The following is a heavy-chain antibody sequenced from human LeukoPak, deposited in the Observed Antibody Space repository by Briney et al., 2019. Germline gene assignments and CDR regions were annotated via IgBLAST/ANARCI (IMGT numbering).Heavy chain of an antibody. Sequence: PGGSLRLSCAASGFTFSSYSMNWVRQAPGKGLEWVSSISSSSSYIYYADSVKGRFTISRDNAKNSLYLQMNSLRAEDTAVYYCARDPGIAAASAFDIWGQGTMVTVSS. J-gene: IGHJ3*02. V-gene: IGHV3-21*01. CDR1: GFTFSSYS. D-gene: IGHD6-13*01. CDR3: ARDPGIAAASAFDI. CDR2: ISSSSSYI.